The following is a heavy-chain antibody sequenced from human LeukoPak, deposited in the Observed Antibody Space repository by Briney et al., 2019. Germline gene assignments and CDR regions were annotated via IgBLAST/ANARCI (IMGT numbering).Heavy chain of an antibody. J-gene: IGHJ4*02. V-gene: IGHV3-48*01. CDR1: GLTFSYYS. D-gene: IGHD2-2*01. CDR3: ARAAGVPAARFDY. Sequence: GGSLRLSCAASGLTFSYYSMNWVRQAAGKGLEWVSHISDSSETKYYADSVQGRCTISRDNAKNSLYLQMNSLRAEDTAVYYCARAAGVPAARFDYWGQGALVTVSS. CDR2: ISDSSETK.